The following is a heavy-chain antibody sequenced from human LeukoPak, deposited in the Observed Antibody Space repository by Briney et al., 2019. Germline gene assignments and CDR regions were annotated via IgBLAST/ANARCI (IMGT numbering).Heavy chain of an antibody. CDR1: GGPISSYY. CDR2: IYYSGST. D-gene: IGHD3-16*02. CDR3: ATEPLMITFGGVIVPDWFDP. Sequence: SETLSLTCTVSGGPISSYYWSWIRQPPGKGLEWIGYIYYSGSTNYNPSLKSRVTISVDTSKNQFSLKLSSVTAADTAVYYCATEPLMITFGGVIVPDWFDPWGQGTLVTVSS. J-gene: IGHJ5*02. V-gene: IGHV4-59*01.